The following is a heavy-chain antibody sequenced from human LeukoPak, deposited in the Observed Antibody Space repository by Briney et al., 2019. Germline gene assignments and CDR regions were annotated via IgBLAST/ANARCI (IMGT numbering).Heavy chain of an antibody. CDR2: ISGSGGDT. Sequence: PGRCLRLSCTASGLTFSTYSMTWARHAPGKGPEWVSAISGSGGDTYYADSVKGRFTIYRDNSKNTLYLQMNGLRAEDTAVYYCAKGVSAAADDAFDIWGQGTMVTVSS. J-gene: IGHJ3*02. D-gene: IGHD6-13*01. CDR3: AKGVSAAADDAFDI. CDR1: GLTFSTYS. V-gene: IGHV3-23*01.